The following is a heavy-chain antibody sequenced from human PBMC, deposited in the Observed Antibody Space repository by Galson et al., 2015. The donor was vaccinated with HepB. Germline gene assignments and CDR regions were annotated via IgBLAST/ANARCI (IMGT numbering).Heavy chain of an antibody. J-gene: IGHJ4*02. CDR1: GYTFTSYG. CDR3: ARYPDRAQSGYYPPTTLLGY. D-gene: IGHD3-22*01. CDR2: ISAYNGNT. V-gene: IGHV1-18*04. Sequence: SVKVSCKASGYTFTSYGISWVRQAPGQGLEWMGWISAYNGNTNYAQKLQGRVTMTTDTSTSTAYMELRSLRSDDTAVYYCARYPDRAQSGYYPPTTLLGYWGQGTLVTVSS.